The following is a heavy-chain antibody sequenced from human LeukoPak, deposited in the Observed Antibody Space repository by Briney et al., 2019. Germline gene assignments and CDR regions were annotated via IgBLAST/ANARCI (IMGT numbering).Heavy chain of an antibody. J-gene: IGHJ6*03. CDR1: GGSISSHY. CDR3: ARVVTPYYDFWSGYYHYYYYMDV. D-gene: IGHD3-3*01. Sequence: SETLSLTCTVSGGSISSHYWSWIRQPPGKGLEWIGYIYYSGSTNYNPSLKSRVTISVYTSKNQFSLKLSSVTAADTAVYYCARVVTPYYDFWSGYYHYYYYMDVWGQGTLVTVSS. V-gene: IGHV4-59*11. CDR2: IYYSGST.